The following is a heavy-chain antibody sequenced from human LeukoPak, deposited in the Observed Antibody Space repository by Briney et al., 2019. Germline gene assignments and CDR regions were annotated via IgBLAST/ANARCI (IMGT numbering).Heavy chain of an antibody. CDR1: GGSISSYY. D-gene: IGHD3-22*01. J-gene: IGHJ4*02. V-gene: IGHV4-59*01. CDR3: ARQSISGSSLSYFDY. Sequence: SETLSLTCTVPGGSISSYYWGWIRQPPGKGLEWIGNIYDSGSTNYNPSLKSRVTISVDTSKNQCSLKLSSVTAADTAVYYCARQSISGSSLSYFDYWGRGTLVNVSS. CDR2: IYDSGST.